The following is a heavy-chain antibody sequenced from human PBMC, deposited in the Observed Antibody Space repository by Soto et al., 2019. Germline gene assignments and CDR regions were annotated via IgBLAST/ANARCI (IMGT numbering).Heavy chain of an antibody. CDR3: ASSRVCRGSNCYGHAADY. D-gene: IGHD3-16*02. J-gene: IGHJ4*02. CDR2: VFPGDSET. V-gene: IGHV5-51*01. Sequence: GESLKISCKASGYTFTSYWIGWVRQMPGRGLAWMGIVFPGDSETRYSPSFQGQVTISVDKSINTAYLQWRSLKASDSALYFCASSRVCRGSNCYGHAADYWGQGTVVTVAS. CDR1: GYTFTSYW.